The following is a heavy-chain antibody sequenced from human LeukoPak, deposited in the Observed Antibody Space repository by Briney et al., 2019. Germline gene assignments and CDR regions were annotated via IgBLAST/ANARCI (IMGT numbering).Heavy chain of an antibody. D-gene: IGHD2-15*01. V-gene: IGHV3-23*01. CDR3: AKAGPYCSGGSCYRPYFDY. CDR1: GFTFSSYA. CDR2: ISGSGGST. Sequence: GGSLRLSCAASGFTFSSYAMSWVRQAPGKGLEWVSAISGSGGSTYYADSVKGRFTISRDNSKNTLYLQMNSLRAEDTAVYYCAKAGPYCSGGSCYRPYFDYWGQGTLVTVSS. J-gene: IGHJ4*02.